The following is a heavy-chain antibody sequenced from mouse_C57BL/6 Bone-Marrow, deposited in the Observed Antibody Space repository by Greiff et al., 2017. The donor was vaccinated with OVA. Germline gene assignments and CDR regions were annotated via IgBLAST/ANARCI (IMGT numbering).Heavy chain of an antibody. CDR3: ARAGITTVEGDFAMDY. V-gene: IGHV1-55*01. J-gene: IGHJ4*01. CDR1: GYTFTSYW. CDR2: IYPGSGRT. Sequence: VQLQQPGAELVKPGASVKMSCKASGYTFTSYWITWVKQRPGQGLEWIGDIYPGSGRTNYNEKFKSKATLTVDTSSSTGYMQLSSLTSEDSAVDYCARAGITTVEGDFAMDYWGQGTSVTVSS. D-gene: IGHD1-1*01.